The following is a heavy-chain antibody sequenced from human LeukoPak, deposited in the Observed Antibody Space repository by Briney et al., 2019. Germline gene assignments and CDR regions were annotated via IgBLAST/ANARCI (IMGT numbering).Heavy chain of an antibody. J-gene: IGHJ4*02. CDR1: GFSFSTSA. V-gene: IGHV3-21*01. CDR2: ISSSSSYI. Sequence: GGSLRLSCAASGFSFSTSAVHWVRQAPGKGLEWVSSISSSSSYIYYADSVKGRFTISRDNAKNSLYLQMNSLRAEDTAVYYCAREGGYKYDYWGQGTLVTVSS. D-gene: IGHD5-24*01. CDR3: AREGGYKYDY.